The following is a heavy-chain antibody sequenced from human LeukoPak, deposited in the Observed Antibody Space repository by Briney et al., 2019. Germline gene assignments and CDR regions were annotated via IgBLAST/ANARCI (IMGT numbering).Heavy chain of an antibody. D-gene: IGHD6-6*01. J-gene: IGHJ4*02. CDR3: ARDPPYSSSPRVFDY. Sequence: SVKVSCKASGGTFSSYTISWVRQAPGQGLEWMGRIIPILGIANYAQKFQGRVTITADKSTSTAYMELSSLRSEDTAVYCCARDPPYSSSPRVFDYRGQGTLVTVSS. V-gene: IGHV1-69*04. CDR2: IIPILGIA. CDR1: GGTFSSYT.